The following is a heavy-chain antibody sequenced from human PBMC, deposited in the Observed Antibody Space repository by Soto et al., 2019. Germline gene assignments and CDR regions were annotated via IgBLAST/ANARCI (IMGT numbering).Heavy chain of an antibody. CDR2: ISAYNGNT. J-gene: IGHJ4*02. V-gene: IGHV1-18*01. CDR1: GYTFASYA. CDR3: ARDPPPPDY. Sequence: QVQLVQSGAEVKKPGASVKVSCKASGYTFASYAISWMRQAPGQGLAWMGRISAYNGNTNYAQKLQGRVTMTTDTSTSTAYRELRSLRSDDTAVYYCARDPPPPDYWGQGTLVTVSS.